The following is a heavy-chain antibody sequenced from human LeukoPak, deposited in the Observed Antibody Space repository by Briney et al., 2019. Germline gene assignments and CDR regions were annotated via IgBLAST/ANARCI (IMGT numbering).Heavy chain of an antibody. Sequence: GSLRLSCAASGFTFTNAWMSWVRQAPGKGLEWVGRIKSKTDGGTADYAAPVKGRFAISRDDSKNTLYLQMNSLKTEDTAVYYCTKYYYDNSGYLYYFDYWGQGTLVTVSS. J-gene: IGHJ4*02. CDR1: GFTFTNAW. CDR2: IKSKTDGGTA. D-gene: IGHD3-22*01. CDR3: TKYYYDNSGYLYYFDY. V-gene: IGHV3-15*01.